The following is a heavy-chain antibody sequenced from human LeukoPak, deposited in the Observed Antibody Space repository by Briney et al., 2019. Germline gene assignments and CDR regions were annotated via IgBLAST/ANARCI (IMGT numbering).Heavy chain of an antibody. CDR3: ARGRYSGYDCGYYYMDV. CDR2: INPSGST. Sequence: SETLSLTCAVYGGSFSNSYWSWMCQSPGKGLEWIGEINPSGSTNYNPSLKSRVTISVDTSKNQFSLNLSSVTAADTAVYYCARGRYSGYDCGYYYMDVWGEGTTVTVSS. CDR1: GGSFSNSY. V-gene: IGHV4-34*01. D-gene: IGHD5-12*01. J-gene: IGHJ6*03.